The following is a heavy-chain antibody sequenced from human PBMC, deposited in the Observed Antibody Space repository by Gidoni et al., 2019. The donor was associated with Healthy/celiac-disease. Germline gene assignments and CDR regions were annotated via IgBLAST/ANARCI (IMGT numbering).Heavy chain of an antibody. Sequence: EVQLVESGGGLVKPGRYLRLSCTASGFTFGDYAMSWFRQAPGKGLEWVGFIRSKAYGGTTEYAASVKGRFTISRDDSKSIAYLQMNSLKTEDTAVYYCTRDPTRDPRNHDAFDIWGQGTMVTVSS. CDR2: IRSKAYGGTT. J-gene: IGHJ3*02. CDR1: GFTFGDYA. D-gene: IGHD1-26*01. CDR3: TRDPTRDPRNHDAFDI. V-gene: IGHV3-49*05.